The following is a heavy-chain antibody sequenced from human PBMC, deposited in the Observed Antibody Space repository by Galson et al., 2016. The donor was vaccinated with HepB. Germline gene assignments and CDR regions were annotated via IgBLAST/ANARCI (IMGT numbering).Heavy chain of an antibody. CDR2: IYPSGDAT. CDR3: ATGDRGYYFDH. Sequence: SVKVSCKASGYTFTKYYMQWVRQAPGQGLELMAIIYPSGDATDYAQRFQGRVTMTRDTSTGTVYMELSSLRSEDTAVYYCATGDRGYYFDHWGQGTLVTVSS. D-gene: IGHD7-27*01. J-gene: IGHJ4*02. V-gene: IGHV1-46*01. CDR1: GYTFTKYY.